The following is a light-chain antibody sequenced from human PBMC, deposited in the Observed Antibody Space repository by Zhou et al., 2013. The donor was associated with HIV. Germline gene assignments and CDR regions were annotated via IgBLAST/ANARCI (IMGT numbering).Light chain of an antibody. CDR1: QNVLHSNGYNY. CDR2: LGS. J-gene: IGKJ2*01. Sequence: EIVLTQSPLSLPVTPGEPASISCRSDQNVLHSNGYNYLDWYLQRPGQSPQLLIYLGSNRASGAPDRFSGSGSGTYFTLEITRVEAEDAATYYCMQALQTPYTFGPGTKLQIK. CDR3: MQALQTPYT. V-gene: IGKV2-28*01.